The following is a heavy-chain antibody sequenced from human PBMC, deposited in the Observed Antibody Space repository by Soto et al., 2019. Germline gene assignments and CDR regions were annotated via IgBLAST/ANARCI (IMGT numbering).Heavy chain of an antibody. V-gene: IGHV4-38-2*01. J-gene: IGHJ4*02. CDR3: ARRVVAYTGFDY. CDR1: GYSITNGYF. D-gene: IGHD2-21*01. Sequence: SETLSLTCDVSGYSITNGYFWAWIRQPPGKGLEWIGSIYHSGRTYYNPSLKSRLTISVDTPKTQFSLKLSSVTAADTAMYYCARRVVAYTGFDYWGQGTLVTVSS. CDR2: IYHSGRT.